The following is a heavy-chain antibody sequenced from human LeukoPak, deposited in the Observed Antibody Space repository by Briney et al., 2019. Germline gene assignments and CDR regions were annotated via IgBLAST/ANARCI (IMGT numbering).Heavy chain of an antibody. Sequence: GGSLRLSCAASGFTFSSFSMNWVRQAPGKGLEWVSYIRSGGTNTDYTGSVKGRFTISRDNAKNSLYLQMNSLRAEDTAVYYCARDQRLGNSWFFLDYWGQGTLVTVSS. CDR1: GFTFSSFS. D-gene: IGHD6-13*01. J-gene: IGHJ4*02. V-gene: IGHV3-48*04. CDR2: IRSGGTNT. CDR3: ARDQRLGNSWFFLDY.